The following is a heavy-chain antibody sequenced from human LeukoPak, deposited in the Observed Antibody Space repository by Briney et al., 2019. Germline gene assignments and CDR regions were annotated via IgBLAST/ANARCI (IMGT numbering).Heavy chain of an antibody. V-gene: IGHV1-2*06. J-gene: IGHJ4*02. CDR3: ARSSSGYDYFGDC. D-gene: IGHD3-22*01. CDR2: INPNSGGT. Sequence: ASVQVSCKASRYTFTDYYMHWVRQAPGQGLEWMGRINPNSGGTDYAQIFQGRGTMSRDTSISTAYMELSSLRSDDTAVYYCARSSSGYDYFGDCWGQGTLVTVSS. CDR1: RYTFTDYY.